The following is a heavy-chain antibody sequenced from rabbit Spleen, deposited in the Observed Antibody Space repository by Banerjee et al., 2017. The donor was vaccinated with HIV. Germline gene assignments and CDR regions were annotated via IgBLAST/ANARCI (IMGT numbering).Heavy chain of an antibody. J-gene: IGHJ4*01. CDR2: IEGGSSSFT. V-gene: IGHV1S40*01. Sequence: QSLEESGGDLVKPGESLTLTCIASGVSFSGSSYMCWVRQAPGKGLEWIACIEGGSSSFTYFASWAKGRFTISKTSSTTVTLQMTSLTAADTATYFCARDDSGDNAGYLFKLWGPGTLVTVS. CDR3: ARDDSGDNAGYLFKL. CDR1: GVSFSGSSY. D-gene: IGHD4-2*01.